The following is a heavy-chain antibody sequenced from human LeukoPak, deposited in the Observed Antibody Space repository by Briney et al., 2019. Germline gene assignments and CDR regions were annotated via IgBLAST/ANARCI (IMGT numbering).Heavy chain of an antibody. J-gene: IGHJ4*02. CDR1: GFTSSSYS. V-gene: IGHV3-21*01. Sequence: GSLRLSCAASGFTSSSYSMNWVRQAPGKGLEWVSSISSSSSYIYYADSVKGRFTISRDNAKNSLYLQMNSLRAEDTAVYYCARDGRGIVATVNWGQGTLVTVSS. CDR2: ISSSSSYI. D-gene: IGHD5-12*01. CDR3: ARDGRGIVATVN.